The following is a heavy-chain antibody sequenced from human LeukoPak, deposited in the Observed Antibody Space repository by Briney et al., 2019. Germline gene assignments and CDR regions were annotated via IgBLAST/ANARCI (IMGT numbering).Heavy chain of an antibody. CDR1: GGTFSSYA. V-gene: IGHV1-69*05. Sequence: ASVKVSCKASGGTFSSYATSWVRQAPGQGLEWMGGIIPIFGTANYAQKFQGRVTITTDESTSTAYMELSSLRSEDTAVYYCARAYFYYYYMDVWGKGTTVTVSS. CDR3: ARAYFYYYYMDV. J-gene: IGHJ6*03. CDR2: IIPIFGTA.